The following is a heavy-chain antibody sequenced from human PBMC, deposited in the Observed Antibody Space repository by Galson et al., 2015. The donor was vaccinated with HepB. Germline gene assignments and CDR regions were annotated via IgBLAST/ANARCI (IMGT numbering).Heavy chain of an antibody. Sequence: SLRLSCAASGFTFGDYAMSWFRQAPGKGLEWVGFIRSKAYGGTTEYAASVKGRFTISRDDSKSIAYLQMNSLKTEDTAVYYCTRDARVVVAATVCYYYGMDVWGQGTTVTVSS. CDR2: IRSKAYGGTT. CDR3: TRDARVVVAATVCYYYGMDV. J-gene: IGHJ6*02. D-gene: IGHD2-15*01. CDR1: GFTFGDYA. V-gene: IGHV3-49*03.